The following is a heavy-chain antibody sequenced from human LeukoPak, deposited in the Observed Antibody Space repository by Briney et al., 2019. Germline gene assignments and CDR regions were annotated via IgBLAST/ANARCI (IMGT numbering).Heavy chain of an antibody. CDR3: ARDYVYAFDY. CDR1: GFSFSSYS. D-gene: IGHD2/OR15-2a*01. V-gene: IGHV3-48*01. J-gene: IGHJ4*02. Sequence: GGSLRLSCAASGFSFSSYSMNWVRQAPGKGLEWVSYISGSGNTKHYTDSVKGRFTISRDNAKNALYLQMNSLRAEDTAVYFCARDYVYAFDYWGQGTLVTVSS. CDR2: ISGSGNTK.